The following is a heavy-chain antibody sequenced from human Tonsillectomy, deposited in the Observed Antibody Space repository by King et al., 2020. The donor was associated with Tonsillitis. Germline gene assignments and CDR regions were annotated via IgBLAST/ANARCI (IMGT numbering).Heavy chain of an antibody. CDR3: AKGHQLPDYYYYGMDV. J-gene: IGHJ6*02. Sequence: VQLVESGGGLVQPGGSLRLSCAASGFTFSSYAMTWVRQAQGKGLERVSAISGSGSSTYSADSVKGRFTISRDNSKKTLYLQMNGLRAEDTAVYYCAKGHQLPDYYYYGMDVWGQGTTVTVSS. CDR1: GFTFSSYA. V-gene: IGHV3-23*04. CDR2: ISGSGSST. D-gene: IGHD2-2*01.